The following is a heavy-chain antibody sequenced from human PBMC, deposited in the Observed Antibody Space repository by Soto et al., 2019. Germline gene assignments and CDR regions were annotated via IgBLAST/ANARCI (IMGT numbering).Heavy chain of an antibody. CDR2: FDPEDGET. J-gene: IGHJ6*02. Sequence: ASVKVSCKVSGYTLTELSMHWVRQAPGKGLEWMGGFDPEDGETIYAQKFQGRVTMTEDTSTDTAYMELSSLRSEDTAVYYCATVMAGSYGYKAAYYYYYGMDVWGQGTTVTVSS. CDR3: ATVMAGSYGYKAAYYYYYGMDV. V-gene: IGHV1-24*01. CDR1: GYTLTELS. D-gene: IGHD5-18*01.